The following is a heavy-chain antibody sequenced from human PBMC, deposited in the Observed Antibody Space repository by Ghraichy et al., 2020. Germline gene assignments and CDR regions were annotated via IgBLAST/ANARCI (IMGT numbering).Heavy chain of an antibody. CDR3: TREAFTFIENWFDP. Sequence: SETLSLTCAVSGGSIRSYHWWSWVRQPPGKGLEWIGEVYYNGSTNCNPSLKSRVTMSVDMSKNQFSLRLNSVTAADTAGYYCTREAFTFIENWFDPWGPGTLVTVSS. CDR2: VYYNGST. CDR1: GGSIRSYHW. V-gene: IGHV4-4*02. D-gene: IGHD3-22*01. J-gene: IGHJ5*02.